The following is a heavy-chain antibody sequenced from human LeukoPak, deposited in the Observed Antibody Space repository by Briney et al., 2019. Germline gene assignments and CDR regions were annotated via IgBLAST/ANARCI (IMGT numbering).Heavy chain of an antibody. D-gene: IGHD2/OR15-2a*01. CDR2: IEAGGAT. V-gene: IGHV3-23*01. J-gene: IGHJ4*02. CDR3: AKPLRPTTSYFD. CDR1: GFTFSNYG. Sequence: GGSLRLSCVASGFTFSNYGMRWVRQAPGKGLEWVSSIEAGGATYYAESVKGRFTISRDNSKNMLYLQMNSLGAEDTALYYCAKPLRPTTSYFDWGQGTLVTVSS.